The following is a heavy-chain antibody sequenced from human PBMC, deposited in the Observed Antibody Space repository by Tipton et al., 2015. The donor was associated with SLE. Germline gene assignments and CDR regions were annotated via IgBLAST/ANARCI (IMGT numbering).Heavy chain of an antibody. J-gene: IGHJ4*02. CDR2: IYYSGST. CDR3: ARRRHSGSFHFDY. Sequence: TLSLTCTVSGGSISSSSYYWGWIRQPPGKGLEWIGSIYYSGSTSYNPSLKSRVTISVDTSKNQFSLKLSSVTAADTAVYYCARRRHSGSFHFDYWGQGTLVTVSS. CDR1: GGSISSSSYY. D-gene: IGHD1-26*01. V-gene: IGHV4-39*07.